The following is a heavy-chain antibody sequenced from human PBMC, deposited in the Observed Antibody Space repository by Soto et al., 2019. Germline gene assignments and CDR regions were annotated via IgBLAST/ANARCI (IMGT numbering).Heavy chain of an antibody. CDR2: IIPMLGTS. V-gene: IGHV1-69*12. J-gene: IGHJ6*02. D-gene: IGHD2-15*01. CDR1: GGTFSTYA. CDR3: AGGRHGSGTRCRDYSGMDV. Sequence: QVQLVQSGAEVKKPGSSVKVSCKAPGGTFSTYAITWVRQAPGQGLEWMGEIIPMLGTSTFAQNFQGRGTITADESTNTAHMELRSLTSEDTAVYFCAGGRHGSGTRCRDYSGMDVWGQGTTVTVSS.